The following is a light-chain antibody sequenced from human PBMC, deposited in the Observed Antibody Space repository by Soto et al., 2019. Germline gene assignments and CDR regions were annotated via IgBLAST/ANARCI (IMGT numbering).Light chain of an antibody. CDR1: QTVDTW. V-gene: IGKV1-5*03. J-gene: IGKJ1*01. CDR3: QQYKTYAWT. Sequence: DIQMTQSPSTLSASVGDRVTITCRARQTVDTWLAWYQQKPGKAPKILIYKASSLESGVPSRFSGSGSGTEFTLTISSLQPDDFATYYCQQYKTYAWTFGQGTKVEIK. CDR2: KAS.